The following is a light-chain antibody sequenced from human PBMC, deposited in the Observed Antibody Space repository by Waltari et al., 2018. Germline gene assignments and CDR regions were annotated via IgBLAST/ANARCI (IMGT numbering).Light chain of an antibody. CDR1: QSISNW. CDR2: KAS. Sequence: DIQMPQSPSSLSAFLGDTVTITCRASQSISNWLAWYQQKPGKPPILLIYKASILKSGVPSRFSGSGSGTQFTLTISSLQPGDVATYYCQQYNTYSSFGQGTNLEIK. J-gene: IGKJ2*01. CDR3: QQYNTYSS. V-gene: IGKV1-5*03.